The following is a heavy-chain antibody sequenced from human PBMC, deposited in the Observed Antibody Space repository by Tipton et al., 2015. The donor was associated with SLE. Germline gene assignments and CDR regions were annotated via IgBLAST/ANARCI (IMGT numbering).Heavy chain of an antibody. V-gene: IGHV1-46*01. Sequence: QSGAEVKKPGASVRISCKASGYILTRYYIHWVRQAPGQGLEWMGIINPTGGSTTYAQKFQGRVTMTRDTSTSTVYMDLSSLKSDDTAVYYCARVPKGIVGYIDHWGQGILVTVSS. CDR2: INPTGGST. D-gene: IGHD2-15*01. J-gene: IGHJ4*02. CDR1: GYILTRYY. CDR3: ARVPKGIVGYIDH.